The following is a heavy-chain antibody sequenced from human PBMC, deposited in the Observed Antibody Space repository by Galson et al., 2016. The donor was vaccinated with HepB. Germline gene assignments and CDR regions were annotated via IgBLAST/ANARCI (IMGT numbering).Heavy chain of an antibody. J-gene: IGHJ4*02. V-gene: IGHV1-69*13. CDR2: ITPIFATA. D-gene: IGHD3-22*01. Sequence: SVKVSCKASGGTFSSYAISWVRQAPGQGLEWMGRITPIFATANYAQRFHGRVTITADESTSTAYMELSSLRSEDTAVYYCARGSHYYDSSGPFAYWGQGTLVTVSS. CDR3: ARGSHYYDSSGPFAY. CDR1: GGTFSSYA.